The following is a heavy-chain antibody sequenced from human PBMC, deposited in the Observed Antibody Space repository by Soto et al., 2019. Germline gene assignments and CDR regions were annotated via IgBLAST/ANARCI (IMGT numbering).Heavy chain of an antibody. J-gene: IGHJ4*02. D-gene: IGHD1-26*01. CDR3: ATVPSRIGSRLDF. CDR1: GFTFRTFD. CDR2: IGTTDDT. Sequence: GGSLILSCAASGFTFRTFDMHLVRQATGKGLEWVSTIGTTDDTYYSDSVKGRFTISREDAKNSLYLQMNSLRAGDTAVYYCATVPSRIGSRLDFWGQGALVTVSS. V-gene: IGHV3-13*01.